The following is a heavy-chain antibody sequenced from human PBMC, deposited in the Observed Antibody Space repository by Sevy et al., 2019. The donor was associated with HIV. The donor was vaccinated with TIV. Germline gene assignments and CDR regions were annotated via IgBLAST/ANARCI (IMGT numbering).Heavy chain of an antibody. CDR2: IRYDGSDK. V-gene: IGHV3-30*02. Sequence: GGSLRLSCAAPGFTFSNYGMHWVRQVPGKGLEWVTFIRYDGSDKYYAASVKDRFTISRDDSKNTLYLQMDSLRAEDTAIYYCAKDLAGPGRRYFDYWGQGTLVTVSS. J-gene: IGHJ4*02. CDR1: GFTFSNYG. D-gene: IGHD6-13*01. CDR3: AKDLAGPGRRYFDY.